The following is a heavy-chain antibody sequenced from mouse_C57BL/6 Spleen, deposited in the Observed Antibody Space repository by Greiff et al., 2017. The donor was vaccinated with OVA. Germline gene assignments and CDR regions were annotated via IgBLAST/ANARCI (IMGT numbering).Heavy chain of an antibody. CDR3: ARGGYDYDVGYYYAMDY. Sequence: VQLQQPGAELVKPGASVKMSCKASGYTFTSYWITWVKQRPGQGLEWIGDIYPGSGSTNYNEKFKSKATLTVDTSSSTAYMQLSSLTSEDSAVYYCARGGYDYDVGYYYAMDYWGQGTSVTVSS. V-gene: IGHV1-55*01. D-gene: IGHD2-4*01. CDR1: GYTFTSYW. J-gene: IGHJ4*01. CDR2: IYPGSGST.